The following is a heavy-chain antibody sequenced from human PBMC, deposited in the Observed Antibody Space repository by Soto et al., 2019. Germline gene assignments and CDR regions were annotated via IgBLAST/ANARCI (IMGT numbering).Heavy chain of an antibody. CDR2: IYYSGST. CDR3: ARAAATMVRGNGFDP. D-gene: IGHD3-10*01. CDR1: GGSISSGGYY. Sequence: PSETLSLTCTVSGGSISSGGYYWSWIRQHPGKGLEWIGYIYYSGSTYYNPSLKSRVTISVDTSKNQFSLKLSSVTAADTAVYYCARAAATMVRGNGFDPWGQGTLVTGSS. V-gene: IGHV4-31*03. J-gene: IGHJ5*02.